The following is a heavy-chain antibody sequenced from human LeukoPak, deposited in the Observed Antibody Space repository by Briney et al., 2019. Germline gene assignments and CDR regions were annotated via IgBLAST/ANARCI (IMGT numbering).Heavy chain of an antibody. CDR2: MNPNSGNT. J-gene: IGHJ4*02. D-gene: IGHD3-10*01. V-gene: IGHV1-8*03. CDR3: ARGGVYYYGSGSWVDY. Sequence: EASVTVSCKASGYTFTSYDINWVRQAAGQGLEWMGWMNPNSGNTGYAQKFQGRVTITRNTSISTAYMELSSLRSEDTAVYYCARGGVYYYGSGSWVDYWGQGTLVTVSS. CDR1: GYTFTSYD.